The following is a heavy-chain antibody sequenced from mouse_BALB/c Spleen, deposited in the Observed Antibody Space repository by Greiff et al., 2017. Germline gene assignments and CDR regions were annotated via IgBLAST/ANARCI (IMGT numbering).Heavy chain of an antibody. J-gene: IGHJ3*01. CDR3: ARHEVAY. Sequence: EVQRVESGGDLVKPGGSLKLSCAASGFTFSSYGMSWVRQTPDKRLEWVATISSGGSYTYYPDSVKGRFTISRDNAKNTLYLQMSSLKSEDTAMYYCARHEVAYWGQGTLVTVSA. CDR2: ISSGGSYT. CDR1: GFTFSSYG. V-gene: IGHV5-6*01.